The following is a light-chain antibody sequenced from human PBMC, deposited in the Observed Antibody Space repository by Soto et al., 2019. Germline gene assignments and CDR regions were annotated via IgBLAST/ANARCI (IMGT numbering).Light chain of an antibody. CDR1: QNIRNY. CDR2: AAS. V-gene: IGKV1-39*01. CDR3: QQSYSTLFT. J-gene: IGKJ3*01. Sequence: DIQMTQSPSSLSASVGDRVTITCRASQNIRNYLNWYQQKPGDAPKLLIYAASTLQGAVPSRFSGSGSGTDFTLTISSLQPEDFATYHCQQSYSTLFTFGPGTKVDIK.